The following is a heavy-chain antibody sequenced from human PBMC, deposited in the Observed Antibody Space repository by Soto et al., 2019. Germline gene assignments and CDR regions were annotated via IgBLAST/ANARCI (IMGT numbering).Heavy chain of an antibody. CDR2: INTGNGNT. V-gene: IGHV1-3*04. CDR3: ARATSGYVT. D-gene: IGHD5-12*01. J-gene: IGHJ5*02. CDR1: GITYTTYA. Sequence: QVQLVQSGAEVKKPGASVKVSCKASGITYTTYAIHWVRQAPGQGLEWMGWINTGNGNTRYSQKFQGRVTLTTDTSASTAYMDLSSLTSEDTAVYYCARATSGYVTWGQGTPITVSS.